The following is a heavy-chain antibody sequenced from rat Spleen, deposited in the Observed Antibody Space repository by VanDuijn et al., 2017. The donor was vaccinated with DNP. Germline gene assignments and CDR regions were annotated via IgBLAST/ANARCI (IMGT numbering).Heavy chain of an antibody. V-gene: IGHV5-7*01. J-gene: IGHJ2*01. CDR1: GFTFSDYY. CDR3: VTLGTAVDY. Sequence: EVQLVESGGDSVQPGRSLKLSCAASGFTFSDYYMAWVRQAPKKGLEWVATISSDGGSTFHRDSVKGRFTISRDNAKSTLYLQMDSLRSEDTATYYCVTLGTAVDYWGQGVIVTVSS. D-gene: IGHD5-1*01. CDR2: ISSDGGST.